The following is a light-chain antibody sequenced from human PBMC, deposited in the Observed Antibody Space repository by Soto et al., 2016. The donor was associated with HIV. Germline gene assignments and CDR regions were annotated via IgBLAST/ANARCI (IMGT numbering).Light chain of an antibody. CDR2: KAS. CDR3: QQYNSYRT. J-gene: IGKJ1*01. V-gene: IGKV1-5*03. Sequence: DIQMTQSPSTLSASVGDRVTITCRASQSISNWLAWYPQKPGKAPKLLIYKASSLESGVPSRFSGSGSGTEFTLTISSLQPDDFATYYCQQYNSYRTFGQGTKVEIK. CDR1: QSISNW.